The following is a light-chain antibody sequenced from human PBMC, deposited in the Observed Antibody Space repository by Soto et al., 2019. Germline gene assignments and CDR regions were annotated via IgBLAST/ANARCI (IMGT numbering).Light chain of an antibody. CDR2: DVS. Sequence: QSALTQPASVSGYPGQSITISCTGTSSDVGGYNYVSWYQHHPGKAPKLMIYDVSYRPSGVSNRFSGFKSGNTASLTISGLQAEDEADYYCNSYTSSSTLVFGGRTQLTVL. V-gene: IGLV2-14*03. J-gene: IGLJ2*01. CDR3: NSYTSSSTLV. CDR1: SSDVGGYNY.